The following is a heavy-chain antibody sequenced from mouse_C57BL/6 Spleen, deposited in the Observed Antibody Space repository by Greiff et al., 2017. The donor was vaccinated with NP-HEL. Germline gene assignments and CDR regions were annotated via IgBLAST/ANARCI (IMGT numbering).Heavy chain of an antibody. Sequence: QVTLKESGPGILQPSQTLSLTCSFSGFSLSTFGMGVGWIRQPSGKGLEWLAHIWWDDDKYYNPALKSRLTISKDTSKNQVLLKIANVDTADTATYYCARIARRQGREWYYFDYWGQGTTLTVSS. CDR2: IWWDDDK. CDR3: ARIARRQGREWYYFDY. V-gene: IGHV8-8*01. CDR1: GFSLSTFGMG. D-gene: IGHD3-2*01. J-gene: IGHJ2*01.